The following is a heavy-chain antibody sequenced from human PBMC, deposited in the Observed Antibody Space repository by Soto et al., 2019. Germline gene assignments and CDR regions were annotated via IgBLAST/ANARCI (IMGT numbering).Heavy chain of an antibody. Sequence: PWETLSLTCTVSGGSISSGGKYWSWIRQHPGKGLEWIGYIYYSGSTYYNPSLKSRVTISVDTSKNQFSLKLSSVTAADTAVYYCANDGSSSWYNFDYWGQGTLVTV. D-gene: IGHD6-13*01. CDR2: IYYSGST. V-gene: IGHV4-31*03. J-gene: IGHJ4*02. CDR1: GGSISSGGKY. CDR3: ANDGSSSWYNFDY.